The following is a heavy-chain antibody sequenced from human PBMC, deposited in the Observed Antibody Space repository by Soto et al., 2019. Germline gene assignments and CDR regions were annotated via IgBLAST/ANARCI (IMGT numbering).Heavy chain of an antibody. V-gene: IGHV3-30*03. Sequence: QVQLVESGGGVVQPGRSLRLSCVVSGFSFRDYDMNWVSQVPGKGLEWVAVISYNGNDKYYADSVKGRFTLSRDTSKNTLYLQMNSLRTEDTAVYYCVRVEGIAVTTWGQGTLVTVSS. CDR3: VRVEGIAVTT. J-gene: IGHJ5*02. CDR2: ISYNGNDK. D-gene: IGHD6-19*01. CDR1: GFSFRDYD.